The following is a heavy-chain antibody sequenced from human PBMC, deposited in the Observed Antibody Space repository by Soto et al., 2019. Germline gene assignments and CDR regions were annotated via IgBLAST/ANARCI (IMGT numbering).Heavy chain of an antibody. D-gene: IGHD2-2*01. CDR2: ISGSGGST. CDR1: GFTFSSYA. V-gene: IGHV3-23*01. J-gene: IGHJ4*02. CDR3: AKLGVPAANHGDDY. Sequence: GGSLRLSCAASGFTFSSYAMSWVRQAPGKGLEWVSAISGSGGSTYYADSGKGRFTTSRDNSKNTLYLQMNSLRAEDTAVYYCAKLGVPAANHGDDYWGQGTLVTAPQ.